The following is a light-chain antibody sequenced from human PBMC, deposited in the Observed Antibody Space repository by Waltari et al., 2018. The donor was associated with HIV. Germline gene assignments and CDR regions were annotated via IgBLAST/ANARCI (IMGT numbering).Light chain of an antibody. Sequence: IVLTQSPGTLSLSPGERATLSCRASQSLTGNSLAWCQQIPGQPPRLLIYGASNRATRVPDRFTAFGSGTDFTLTITELEPADSAIYFCQQHDNSLYTFGRGTRLEI. CDR1: QSLTGNS. CDR2: GAS. CDR3: QQHDNSLYT. V-gene: IGKV3-20*01. J-gene: IGKJ2*01.